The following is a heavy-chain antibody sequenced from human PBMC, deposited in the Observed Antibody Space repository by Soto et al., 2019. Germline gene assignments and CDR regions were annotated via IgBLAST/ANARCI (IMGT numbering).Heavy chain of an antibody. CDR1: GYSFTSYW. D-gene: IGHD6-19*01. J-gene: IGHJ6*02. CDR3: ARHETGWVAGTVGYYYYGMDV. Sequence: GESLKISCKGSGYSFTSYWIGWVRQMPGKGLEWMGIIYPGDSDTRYSPSFQGQVTISADKSISTAYLQWSSLKASDTAMYYCARHETGWVAGTVGYYYYGMDVWGQGTTVTVSS. V-gene: IGHV5-51*01. CDR2: IYPGDSDT.